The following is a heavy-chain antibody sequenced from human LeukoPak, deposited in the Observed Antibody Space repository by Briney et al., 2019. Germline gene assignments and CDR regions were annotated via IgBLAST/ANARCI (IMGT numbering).Heavy chain of an antibody. J-gene: IGHJ4*02. CDR2: INHSGST. CDR1: GGSFSGYY. CDR3: ARRVVAGTTVDF. Sequence: PSETLSLTCAVYGGSFSGYYWGWIRQPPGKGLEWIGEINHSGSTNYNPSLKRRVTISVDTSKSQFSLTLRSVTAADTAVYYCARRVVAGTTVDFWGQGNLVTVSS. D-gene: IGHD6-19*01. V-gene: IGHV4-34*01.